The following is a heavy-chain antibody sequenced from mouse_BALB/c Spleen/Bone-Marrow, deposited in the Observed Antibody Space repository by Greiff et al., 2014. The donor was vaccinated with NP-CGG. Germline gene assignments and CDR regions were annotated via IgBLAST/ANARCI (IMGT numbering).Heavy chain of an antibody. CDR2: ISSGSSTI. CDR3: TRGGNWDDFDY. D-gene: IGHD4-1*01. J-gene: IGHJ2*01. Sequence: EVKLVESGGGLVQPGGSRKLSCAASGFTFSSFGMHWVRQTPEKGLECVAYISSGSSTIYYADTVKGRFTISRDNPKNTLFLQVTSLRSEDTAMYYCTRGGNWDDFDYWGQGTTLTVSS. CDR1: GFTFSSFG. V-gene: IGHV5-17*02.